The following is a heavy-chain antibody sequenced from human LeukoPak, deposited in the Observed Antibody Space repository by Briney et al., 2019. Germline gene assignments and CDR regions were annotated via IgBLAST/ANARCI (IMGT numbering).Heavy chain of an antibody. Sequence: ASVKVSCKASGYTFTGYYMHWVRQAPGQGLEWMGWINPNSGGTNYAQKFQGRVTMTRDTSISTAYMELSRLRSDDTAVYYCARDRELYCSSTSCYYYYYYYMDVWGKGTTVTVSS. V-gene: IGHV1-2*02. CDR2: INPNSGGT. CDR1: GYTFTGYY. J-gene: IGHJ6*03. CDR3: ARDRELYCSSTSCYYYYYYYMDV. D-gene: IGHD2-2*01.